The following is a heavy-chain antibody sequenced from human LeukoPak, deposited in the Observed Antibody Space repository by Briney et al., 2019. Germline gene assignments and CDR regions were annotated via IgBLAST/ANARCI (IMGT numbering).Heavy chain of an antibody. V-gene: IGHV3-48*03. Sequence: GGSLRLSCAASGFTFSSFEMNWVRQAPGKGLEWVSYISGSGSTIYYADSVKGRFTISRDNAKNSLYLQMNSLRAEDTAVYYCATDLWNAFDIWGQGTMVTVSS. CDR1: GFTFSSFE. CDR3: ATDLWNAFDI. J-gene: IGHJ3*02. D-gene: IGHD3-10*01. CDR2: ISGSGSTI.